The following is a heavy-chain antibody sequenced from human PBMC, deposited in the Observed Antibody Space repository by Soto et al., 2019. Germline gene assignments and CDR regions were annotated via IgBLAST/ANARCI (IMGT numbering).Heavy chain of an antibody. CDR1: GGSFSGYY. V-gene: IGHV4-34*01. CDR3: ARGKTRGRYYYYYYGMDV. Sequence: PSETLSLTCAVYGGSFSGYYWSWIRQPPGKGLEWIGEINHSGSTNYNPSLKSRVTISVDTSKNQFSLKLSSVTAADTAVYYCARGKTRGRYYYYYYGMDVWGQGTTVTVYS. CDR2: INHSGST. J-gene: IGHJ6*02. D-gene: IGHD1-26*01.